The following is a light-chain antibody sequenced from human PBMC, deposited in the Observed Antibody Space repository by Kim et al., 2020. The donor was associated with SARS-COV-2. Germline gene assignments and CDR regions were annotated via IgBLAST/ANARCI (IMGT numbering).Light chain of an antibody. CDR3: QQYGSSLRGT. CDR2: AAS. J-gene: IGKJ3*01. CDR1: QSVSSSY. Sequence: GERATLSCRASQSVSSSYLAWYQQKPGQAPRLLIYAASSRATGIPDRFNGSESGTDFTLTISRLEPEDFAVYYCQQYGSSLRGTFGPGTKVDIQ. V-gene: IGKV3-20*01.